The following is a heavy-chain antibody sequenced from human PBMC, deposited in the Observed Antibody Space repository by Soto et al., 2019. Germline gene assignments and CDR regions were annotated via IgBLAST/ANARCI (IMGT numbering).Heavy chain of an antibody. CDR1: GFTFSTYP. J-gene: IGHJ4*02. V-gene: IGHV3-30-3*01. Sequence: QVQLVESGGGVVQPGRSLRLSCAASGFTFSTYPMHWVRQAPGKGLEWVAVISYDGSNKYYADSVKGRFTISRDNSKNPLYLQLNCLTAEDTGVYYCARAVVVGYSSGTDYWGQGTLVTVSS. CDR2: ISYDGSNK. D-gene: IGHD6-19*01. CDR3: ARAVVVGYSSGTDY.